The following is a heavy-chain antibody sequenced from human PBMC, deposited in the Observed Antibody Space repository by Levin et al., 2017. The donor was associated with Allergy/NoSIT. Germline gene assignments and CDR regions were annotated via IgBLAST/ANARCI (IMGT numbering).Heavy chain of an antibody. CDR3: ARDRVVVVPAAIDYYGMDV. D-gene: IGHD2-2*01. Sequence: PSETLSLTCTVSGGSISSGGYYWSWIRQHPGKGLEWIGYIYYSGSTYYNPSLKSRVTISVDTSKNQFSLKLSSVTAADTAVYYCARDRVVVVPAAIDYYGMDVWGQGTTVTVSS. CDR2: IYYSGST. CDR1: GGSISSGGYY. V-gene: IGHV4-31*03. J-gene: IGHJ6*02.